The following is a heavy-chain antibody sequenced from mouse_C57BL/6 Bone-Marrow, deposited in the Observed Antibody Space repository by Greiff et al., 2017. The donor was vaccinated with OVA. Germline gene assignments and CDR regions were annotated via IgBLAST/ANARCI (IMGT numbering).Heavy chain of an antibody. J-gene: IGHJ4*01. CDR2: ISNLAYSI. V-gene: IGHV5-15*04. D-gene: IGHD1-1*01. Sequence: EVKLVESGGGLVQPGGSLKLSCAASGFTFSDYGMAWVRQAPRKGPEWVAFISNLAYSIYYADTVTGRFTISRENATNTLYLEMSSLRSEDTAMYYCARNPYYYGSSLYAMDYWGQGTSVTVSS. CDR3: ARNPYYYGSSLYAMDY. CDR1: GFTFSDYG.